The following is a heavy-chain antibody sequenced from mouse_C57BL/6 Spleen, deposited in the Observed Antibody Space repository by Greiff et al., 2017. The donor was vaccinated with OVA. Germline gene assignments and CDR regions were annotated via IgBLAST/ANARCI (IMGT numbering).Heavy chain of an antibody. D-gene: IGHD1-1*01. J-gene: IGHJ2*01. V-gene: IGHV1-15*01. CDR2: IDPETGGT. CDR3: TRGYYGGRYFDY. Sequence: QVQLKQSGAELVRPGASVTLSCKASGYTFTDYEMHWVKQTPVHGLEWIGAIDPETGGTAYNQKFKGKATLTADKSSSTAYMELRSLTSEDSAVYYCTRGYYGGRYFDYWGQGTTLTVSS. CDR1: GYTFTDYE.